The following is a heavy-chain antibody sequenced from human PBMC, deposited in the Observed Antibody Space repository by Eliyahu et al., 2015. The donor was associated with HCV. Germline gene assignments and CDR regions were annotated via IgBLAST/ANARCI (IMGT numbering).Heavy chain of an antibody. V-gene: IGHV5-51*01. J-gene: IGHJ5*01. CDR1: GVQFLSYW. CDR3: ARGLVPGTTGAFDS. Sequence: EVQLVQSGAEVKKPGESLKISCKSSGVQFLSYWIGWVRQMPGKGLGGGGVIYLFYSQTRYSPSFQGQVTISADNSITAAYLQWSSLKASDTAIYYCARGLVPGTTGAFDSWGQGTLVTVSS. CDR2: IYLFYSQT. D-gene: IGHD1-14*01.